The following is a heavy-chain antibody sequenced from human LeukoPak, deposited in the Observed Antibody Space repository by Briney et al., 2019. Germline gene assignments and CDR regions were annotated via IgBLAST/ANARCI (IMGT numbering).Heavy chain of an antibody. Sequence: KPGESLKISCKGSGYGFTSYWISWVRQMPGKGLEWMGRIDPSDSYTNYSPSFQGHVTISADKSISTAYLQWSSLKASDTAMYYCARRVAAADNWFDPWGQGTLVTVSS. V-gene: IGHV5-10-1*01. CDR1: GYGFTSYW. D-gene: IGHD6-13*01. J-gene: IGHJ5*02. CDR2: IDPSDSYT. CDR3: ARRVAAADNWFDP.